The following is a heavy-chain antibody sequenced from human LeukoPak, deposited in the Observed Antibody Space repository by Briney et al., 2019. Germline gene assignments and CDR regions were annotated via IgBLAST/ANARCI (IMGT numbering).Heavy chain of an antibody. CDR1: GFTFSNAW. Sequence: GGSLRLSCAASGFTFSNAWMNWVRQAPGKGLEWVSYISSSGSTIYYADSVMGRFTISRDNAKNSLYLQMNSLRAEDTAVYYCAELGITMIGGVWGKGTTVTISS. J-gene: IGHJ6*04. D-gene: IGHD3-10*02. CDR3: AELGITMIGGV. V-gene: IGHV3-48*04. CDR2: ISSSGSTI.